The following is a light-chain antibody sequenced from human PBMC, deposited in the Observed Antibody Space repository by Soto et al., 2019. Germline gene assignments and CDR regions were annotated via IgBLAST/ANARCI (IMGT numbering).Light chain of an antibody. CDR1: TSNIGKYY. Sequence: QSVLSQPPSVSAAPGQRVTISCSGSTSNIGKYYVSWYQQVPGTAPRLLIYDNNQRPSRIPDRFSGSKSGTSATLGITGLQTGDEADYYCATWDGGLTPQGVFGTGTKLTV. J-gene: IGLJ1*01. V-gene: IGLV1-51*01. CDR3: ATWDGGLTPQGV. CDR2: DNN.